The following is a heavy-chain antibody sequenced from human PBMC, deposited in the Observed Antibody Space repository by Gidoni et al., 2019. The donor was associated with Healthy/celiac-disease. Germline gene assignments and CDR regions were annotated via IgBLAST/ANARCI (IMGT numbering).Heavy chain of an antibody. D-gene: IGHD1-7*01. CDR2: ISYDGSNK. Sequence: QVQLVESGGGVVQPGRSLRLSCAASGFTFSSYAMHWVRQAPGKGLGWVAVISYDGSNKYYAASVKCRFTISRDNSKNTLYLQMNSLRAEDTAVYYCARGKLELVDYWGQGTLVTVSS. CDR3: ARGKLELVDY. V-gene: IGHV3-30-3*01. J-gene: IGHJ4*02. CDR1: GFTFSSYA.